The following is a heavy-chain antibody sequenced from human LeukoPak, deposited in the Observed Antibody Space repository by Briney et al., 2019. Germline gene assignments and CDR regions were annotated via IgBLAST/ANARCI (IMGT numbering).Heavy chain of an antibody. J-gene: IGHJ6*02. CDR2: IYHSGST. V-gene: IGHV4-30-2*01. CDR3: ARDRLLCGNYYGMDV. CDR1: GGSISSGGYS. D-gene: IGHD3-3*01. Sequence: SQTLSLTCAVSGGSISSGGYSWSWIRQPPGKGLEWIGYIYHSGSTYYNPSLKSRVTISVDRSKNQFSLKLSSVTAADTAVYYCARDRLLCGNYYGMDVWGQGTTVTVSS.